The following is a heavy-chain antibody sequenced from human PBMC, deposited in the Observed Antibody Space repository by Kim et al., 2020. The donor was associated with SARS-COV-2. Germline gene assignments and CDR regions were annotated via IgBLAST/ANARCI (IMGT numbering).Heavy chain of an antibody. CDR1: GYTFTGYY. D-gene: IGHD6-19*01. V-gene: IGHV1-2*04. Sequence: ASVKVSCKASGYTFTGYYMHWVRQAPGQGLEWMGWINPNSGGTNYTQKFQGWVTMTRDTSISTAYMELSRLRSDDTAVYYCARGGLVRREWFDPWGQGTLVTVSS. J-gene: IGHJ5*02. CDR2: INPNSGGT. CDR3: ARGGLVRREWFDP.